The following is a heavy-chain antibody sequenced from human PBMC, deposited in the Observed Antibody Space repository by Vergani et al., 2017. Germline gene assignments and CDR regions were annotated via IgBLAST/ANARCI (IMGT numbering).Heavy chain of an antibody. Sequence: VQLVESGGGEVQPGRSLRLSCSAAGFTFDDYAMHWVRQAPGKGLEWVSLISWDGGSTYYADSVKGRFTISRDNSKNSLYLQMNSLRAEDTALYYCAKDLYSGYDPRYYYYGMDVWGQGTTVTVSS. CDR3: AKDLYSGYDPRYYYYGMDV. D-gene: IGHD5-12*01. CDR2: ISWDGGST. J-gene: IGHJ6*02. CDR1: GFTFDDYA. V-gene: IGHV3-43D*03.